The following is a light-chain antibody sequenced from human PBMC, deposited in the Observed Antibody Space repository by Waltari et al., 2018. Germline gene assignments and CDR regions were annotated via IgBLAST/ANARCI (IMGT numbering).Light chain of an antibody. CDR1: QSIFVW. CDR3: LQYNSYPWT. CDR2: KAS. Sequence: DIQVTQSPSTLSASVGDRVTITCRASQSIFVWLAWYQQKPGKAPRLLIYKASYLESGVQSRFSGSASGTAFTLTISSLQADDFATYYCLQYNSYPWTFGQGTTVEIK. V-gene: IGKV1-5*03. J-gene: IGKJ1*01.